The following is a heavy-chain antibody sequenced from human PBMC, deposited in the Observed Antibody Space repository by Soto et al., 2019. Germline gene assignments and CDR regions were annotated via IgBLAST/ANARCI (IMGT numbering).Heavy chain of an antibody. CDR1: GFTFSSYG. J-gene: IGHJ4*02. CDR2: IWYDGSNK. V-gene: IGHV3-33*01. D-gene: IGHD3-10*01. CDR3: ARDRFGELFLDY. Sequence: PGGSLRLSCAASGFTFSSYGMHWVRQAPGKGLEWVAVIWYDGSNKYYADSVKGRFTISRDNSKNTLYLQMNSLRAEDTAVYYCARDRFGELFLDYWRQGTLGTAPQ.